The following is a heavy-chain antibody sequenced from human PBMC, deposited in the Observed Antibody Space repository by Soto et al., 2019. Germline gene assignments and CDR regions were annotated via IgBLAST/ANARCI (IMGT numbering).Heavy chain of an antibody. V-gene: IGHV3-53*01. Sequence: GGSLRLSCAASGFTVSSNYMSWVRQAPGKGLEWVSVIYSGGSTYYAEPVKGRFTISRDNSKNTLYLQMNSRRAEDKAVFYCARGVTGCSGGSCYYDTWDYYYYYGMDVWGQGTTVTVSS. CDR3: ARGVTGCSGGSCYYDTWDYYYYYGMDV. CDR1: GFTVSSNY. CDR2: IYSGGST. J-gene: IGHJ6*02. D-gene: IGHD2-15*01.